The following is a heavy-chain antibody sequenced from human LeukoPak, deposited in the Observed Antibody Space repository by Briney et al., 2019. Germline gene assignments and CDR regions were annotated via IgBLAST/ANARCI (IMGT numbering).Heavy chain of an antibody. V-gene: IGHV4-38-2*02. J-gene: IGHJ4*02. Sequence: PSETLSLTCTVSGYSISSGYYWSWIRQPPGKGLEWIGEINHSGSTNYNPSLKSRVTISVDTSKNQFSLKLSSVTAADTAVYYCARVEWLRHFDYWGQGTLVTVSS. CDR1: GYSISSGYY. CDR2: INHSGST. CDR3: ARVEWLRHFDY. D-gene: IGHD5-12*01.